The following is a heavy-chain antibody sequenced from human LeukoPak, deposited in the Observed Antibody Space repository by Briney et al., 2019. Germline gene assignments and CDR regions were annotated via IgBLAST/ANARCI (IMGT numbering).Heavy chain of an antibody. V-gene: IGHV4-39*01. Sequence: SETLSLTCTVSGGSISSSSYYWGWIRQPPGKGLEWIGSIYYSGSTYYNPSLKSRVTISVDTSKNQFSLKLSSVTAADTAVYYCARRITIFGVVITNYFDYWGQGTLVTVSS. CDR2: IYYSGST. CDR1: GGSISSSSYY. CDR3: ARRITIFGVVITNYFDY. D-gene: IGHD3-3*01. J-gene: IGHJ4*02.